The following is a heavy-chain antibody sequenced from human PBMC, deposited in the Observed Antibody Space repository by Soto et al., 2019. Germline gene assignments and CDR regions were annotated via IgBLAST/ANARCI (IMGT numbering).Heavy chain of an antibody. D-gene: IGHD6-19*01. J-gene: IGHJ4*02. CDR1: GFTFSNGA. CDR3: AKEDSSGWYVDY. V-gene: IGHV3-23*01. Sequence: EVQLLESGGGLVQPGGSLRLSCAASGFTFSNGAMNWVRQAPGKGMEWVSTISGNGGSTYYAGSVKGRFTISRDNSKNTLYLQTNSVRAEDTAVYYWAKEDSSGWYVDYWGQGTLVTVSS. CDR2: ISGNGGST.